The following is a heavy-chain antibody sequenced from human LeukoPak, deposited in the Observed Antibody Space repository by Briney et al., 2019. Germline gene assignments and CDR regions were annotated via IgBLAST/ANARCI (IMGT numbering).Heavy chain of an antibody. CDR2: ISWDGGST. D-gene: IGHD2-2*01. J-gene: IGHJ6*03. CDR3: ARDIVVVPAAFYYMDV. Sequence: GWSLRLSCAASGFTFDDYTMHWVRQAPGKGLEWVSLISWDGGSTYYADSVKGRFTISRDNAKNSLYLQMNSLRAEDTAVYYCARDIVVVPAAFYYMDVWGKGTTVTVSS. CDR1: GFTFDDYT. V-gene: IGHV3-43*01.